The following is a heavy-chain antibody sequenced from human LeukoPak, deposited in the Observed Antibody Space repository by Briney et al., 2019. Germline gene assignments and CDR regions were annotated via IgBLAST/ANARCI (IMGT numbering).Heavy chain of an antibody. Sequence: GGSLRLSCAASGFTFSSYWMSWVRQAPGKGLEWVANIKQDGSEKYYVDSVKGRFTISRDNAKNSLYLQMNSLRAEDTALYYCAKASGIAAAGPIDYWGQGTLVTVSS. D-gene: IGHD6-13*01. CDR1: GFTFSSYW. V-gene: IGHV3-7*03. CDR2: IKQDGSEK. CDR3: AKASGIAAAGPIDY. J-gene: IGHJ4*02.